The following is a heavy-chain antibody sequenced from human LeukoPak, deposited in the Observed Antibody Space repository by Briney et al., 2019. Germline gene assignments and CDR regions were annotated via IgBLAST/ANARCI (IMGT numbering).Heavy chain of an antibody. CDR2: ISGSGGST. J-gene: IGHJ5*02. D-gene: IGHD6-6*01. CDR3: AKTSIAARSRINWFDP. CDR1: GFTFSSYA. Sequence: GGSLRLSCAASGFTFSSYAMSWVRQAPGKGLEWVSAISGSGGSTYYADSVKGRFTISRDNSKNTLYLQMNSLRAEDTAVYYCAKTSIAARSRINWFDPWGQGTLVTVS. V-gene: IGHV3-23*01.